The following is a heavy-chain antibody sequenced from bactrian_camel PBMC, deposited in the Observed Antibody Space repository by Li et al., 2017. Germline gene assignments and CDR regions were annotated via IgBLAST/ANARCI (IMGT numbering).Heavy chain of an antibody. Sequence: VQLVESGGGLVQAGGSLRLSCAVSRFSYSTAYMAWFRQTPGKEREGVAGIESDGSTSYAESVEGRFTISRDNAENTLYLQMNSLKPGDTAMYYCAAVTRRYTRYPPLTKNEYNYWGRGTQVTVS. CDR3: AAVTRRYTRYPPLTKNEYNY. D-gene: IGHD2*01. CDR1: RFSYSTAY. V-gene: IGHV3S10*01. CDR2: IESDGST. J-gene: IGHJ4*01.